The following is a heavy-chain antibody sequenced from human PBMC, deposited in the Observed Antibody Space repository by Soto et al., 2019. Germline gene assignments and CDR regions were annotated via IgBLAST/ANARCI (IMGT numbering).Heavy chain of an antibody. D-gene: IGHD2-2*01. CDR3: ARENGHCTDACNRGAFDI. CDR1: GFTFSEYS. J-gene: IGHJ3*02. CDR2: IANGDNHI. V-gene: IGHV3-21*01. Sequence: EVQVVESGGGLVKPGGSLRLSCAAPGFTFSEYSFLWVRQAPGKGLEWLSFIANGDNHIFYSDSVKGRFTISRDNAKNSVYLQLNSLRADDSAVYYCARENGHCTDACNRGAFDIWGQGTMVTVSS.